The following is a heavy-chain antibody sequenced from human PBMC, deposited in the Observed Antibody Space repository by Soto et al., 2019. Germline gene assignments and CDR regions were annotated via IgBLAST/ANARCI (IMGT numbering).Heavy chain of an antibody. Sequence: EAQLLESGGGLVQPGGSLRLSCAASGFTFSSYAMSWFRQAPGKGLEWVSAISGSGGSTYYADSVKGRFTISRDNPKNTLYLQMNSLRAEDTAVYYCAKSYDYIWGSYRYTADGAFDIWGQGTMVTVSS. CDR1: GFTFSSYA. V-gene: IGHV3-23*01. CDR3: AKSYDYIWGSYRYTADGAFDI. CDR2: ISGSGGST. D-gene: IGHD3-16*02. J-gene: IGHJ3*02.